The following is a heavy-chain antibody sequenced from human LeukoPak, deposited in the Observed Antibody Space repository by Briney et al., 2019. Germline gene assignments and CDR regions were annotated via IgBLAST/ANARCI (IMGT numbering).Heavy chain of an antibody. CDR1: GFPFKSCA. J-gene: IGHJ5*02. D-gene: IGHD1-20*01. CDR2: ISSGVTTE. V-gene: IGHV3-48*01. CDR3: ARFNLGWLDP. Sequence: GGSLRLSCAASGFPFKSCAMSWVRHAPGKGLEWISYISSGVTTEYYADSVKGRFTISRDDAKNSLYLQMDSLRAEDTAVYYCARFNLGWLDPWGQGALVTVSS.